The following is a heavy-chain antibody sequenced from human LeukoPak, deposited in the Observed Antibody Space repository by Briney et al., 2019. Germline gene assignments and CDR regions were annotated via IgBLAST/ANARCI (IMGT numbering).Heavy chain of an antibody. V-gene: IGHV3-72*01. CDR2: TRNEANIYTT. J-gene: IGHJ3*02. CDR3: ASPVGATTVRAFDI. Sequence: GGSLRLSCAASGFSFSGFDIHWVRHRPGKGLEWVGRTRNEANIYTTKYAASVKGRFTISRDDSKNSLYLQMNSLKTEDTAVYYCASPVGATTVRAFDIWGQGTMVTVSS. CDR1: GFSFSGFD. D-gene: IGHD1-26*01.